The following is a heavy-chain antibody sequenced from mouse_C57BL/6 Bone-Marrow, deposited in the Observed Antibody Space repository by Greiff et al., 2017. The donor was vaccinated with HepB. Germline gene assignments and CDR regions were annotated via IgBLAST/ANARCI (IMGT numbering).Heavy chain of an antibody. D-gene: IGHD1-1*01. V-gene: IGHV5-17*01. J-gene: IGHJ3*01. CDR2: ISSGSGTI. CDR1: GFTFSDYG. Sequence: EVKLMESGGGLVKPGGSLKLSCAASGFTFSDYGMHWVRQAPEKGLEWVAYISSGSGTIYYADTVKGRFTISRDNAKNTLLLQMTSLRSEDTAMYYCARRYYGRGSPWFAYWGQGTLVTVSA. CDR3: ARRYYGRGSPWFAY.